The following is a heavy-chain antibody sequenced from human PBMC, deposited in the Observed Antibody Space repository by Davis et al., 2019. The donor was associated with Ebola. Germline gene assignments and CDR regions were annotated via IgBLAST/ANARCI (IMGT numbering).Heavy chain of an antibody. CDR3: ASYYYGSGSGY. V-gene: IGHV4-59*01. CDR2: IYYSGST. Sequence: PSETLSLTCTVSGGSISSYYWSWIRQPPGKGLEWIGYIYYSGSTNYNPSLKSRVTISVDTSKNQFSLKLSSVTAADTAVYYCASYYYGSGSGYWGQGTLVTVSS. D-gene: IGHD3-10*01. CDR1: GGSISSYY. J-gene: IGHJ4*02.